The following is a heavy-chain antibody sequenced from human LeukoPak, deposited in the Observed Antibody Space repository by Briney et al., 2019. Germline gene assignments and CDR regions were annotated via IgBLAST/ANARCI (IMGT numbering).Heavy chain of an antibody. CDR2: INPNSGGT. Sequence: ASVKVSCKASGYTFTGYYMHWVRQAPGQGLEWTGWINPNSGGTNYAQKFQGRVTMTRDTSISTAYMELSRLRSDDTAVYYCASDLGIAAAGTATPYYFDYWGQGTLVTVSS. CDR3: ASDLGIAAAGTATPYYFDY. J-gene: IGHJ4*02. V-gene: IGHV1-2*02. D-gene: IGHD6-13*01. CDR1: GYTFTGYY.